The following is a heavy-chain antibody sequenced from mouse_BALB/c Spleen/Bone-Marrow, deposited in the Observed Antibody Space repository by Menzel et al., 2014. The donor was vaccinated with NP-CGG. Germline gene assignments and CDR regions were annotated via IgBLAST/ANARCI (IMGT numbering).Heavy chain of an antibody. Sequence: LQQPGSELVRPGASVKLSCKASGYTFTSYWMHWVKQRHGQGLGWIGNIYPGSGSTNYDEKFKSKGTLTVDTSSSTAYMHLSSLTSEDSAVYYCTSWDYWGQGTTLTVSS. V-gene: IGHV1S22*01. J-gene: IGHJ2*01. CDR1: GYTFTSYW. CDR2: IYPGSGST. CDR3: TSWDY.